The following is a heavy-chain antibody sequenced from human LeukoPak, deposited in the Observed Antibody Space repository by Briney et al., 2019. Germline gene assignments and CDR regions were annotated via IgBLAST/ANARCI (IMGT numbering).Heavy chain of an antibody. D-gene: IGHD4-17*01. Sequence: GGSLRLSCAASGFTFSSYAMSWVRQAPGKGLEWVSAISGSGGSTYYADSVKGRFTISRDNSKNTLYLQMNSLRAEDTAVYYCAKDDYGDYKGKLGYWGQGTLVAVSS. J-gene: IGHJ4*02. V-gene: IGHV3-23*01. CDR3: AKDDYGDYKGKLGY. CDR2: ISGSGGST. CDR1: GFTFSSYA.